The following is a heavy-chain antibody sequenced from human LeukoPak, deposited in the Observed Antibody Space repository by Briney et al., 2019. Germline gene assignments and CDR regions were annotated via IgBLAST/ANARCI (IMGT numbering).Heavy chain of an antibody. Sequence: PGGSLRLSCDASGFTFSSFGMSWVRQAPGRGLEWVASIKEDGSDKHYVDSVRGRFTISRDNAKNSLYLQMNSLNAEDTALYYCAKGVSCDNWGQGALVTVSS. J-gene: IGHJ4*02. D-gene: IGHD2/OR15-2a*01. V-gene: IGHV3-7*01. CDR1: GFTFSSFG. CDR3: AKGVSCDN. CDR2: IKEDGSDK.